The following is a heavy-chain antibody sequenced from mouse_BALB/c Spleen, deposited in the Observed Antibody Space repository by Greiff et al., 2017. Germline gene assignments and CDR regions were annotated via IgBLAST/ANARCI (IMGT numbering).Heavy chain of an antibody. CDR1: GYTFTSYY. CDR2: IYPGNVNT. V-gene: IGHV1S56*01. Sequence: QVQLQQSGPELVKPGASVRISCKASGYTFTSYYIHWVKQRPGQGLEWIGWIYPGNVNTKYNEKFKGKATLTADKSSSTAYMQLSSLTSEDSAVYVGARAWYGILRDYAMDYWGQGTSVTVSA. CDR3: ARAWYGILRDYAMDY. J-gene: IGHJ4*01. D-gene: IGHD2-10*02.